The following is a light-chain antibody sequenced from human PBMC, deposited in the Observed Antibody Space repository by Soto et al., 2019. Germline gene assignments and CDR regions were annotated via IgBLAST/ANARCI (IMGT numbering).Light chain of an antibody. CDR1: TSNIGAGYG. CDR2: ADN. V-gene: IGLV1-40*01. J-gene: IGLJ2*01. Sequence: QSALTQPPSVSGAPGQRVTISCTGTTSNIGAGYGVHWYQQLPGTAPKLLIYADNNRPLGVPDRFSGSKSGTTASLAIAGHRAGDAADYYCQSNDGSLSGVVFGGGTKLTVL. CDR3: QSNDGSLSGVV.